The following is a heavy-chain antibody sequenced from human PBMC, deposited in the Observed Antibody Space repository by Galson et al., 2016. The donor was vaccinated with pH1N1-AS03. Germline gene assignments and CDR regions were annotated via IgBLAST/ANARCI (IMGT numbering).Heavy chain of an antibody. D-gene: IGHD4-17*01. V-gene: IGHV4-4*07. CDR2: ISTSGKT. Sequence: TLSLTCTVSGDSTSPYYWNWIRLSAGKGLEWIGRISTSGKTNFISTLENRVSMSVDTSTTQRQVSLRLRSVTAADPAVYYCATLSVTTFLFDYWGQGTLVAVSS. CDR1: GDSTSPYY. J-gene: IGHJ4*02. CDR3: ATLSVTTFLFDY.